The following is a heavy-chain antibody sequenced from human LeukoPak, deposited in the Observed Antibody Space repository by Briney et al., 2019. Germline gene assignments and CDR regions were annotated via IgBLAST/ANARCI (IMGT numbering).Heavy chain of an antibody. CDR1: GYTFTSYG. V-gene: IGHV1-18*01. CDR2: ISAYNGNT. Sequence: ASVKVSCKASGYTFTSYGISRVRQAPGQGLEWMGWISAYNGNTNYAQKLQGRVTMTTDTSTSTAYMELRSLRSDDTAVYYCARDSIVVVPAVLDYWGQGTLVTVSS. CDR3: ARDSIVVVPAVLDY. J-gene: IGHJ4*02. D-gene: IGHD2-2*01.